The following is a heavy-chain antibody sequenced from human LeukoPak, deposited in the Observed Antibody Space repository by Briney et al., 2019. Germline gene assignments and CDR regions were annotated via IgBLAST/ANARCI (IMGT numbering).Heavy chain of an antibody. CDR2: FDPEDGET. Sequence: GASVKVSCKVSGYTLTELSMHWVRQAPGKGLEWMGGFDPEDGETIYAQKFQGRVTMTEDTSTDTAYMELSSLRSEDTAVYYCATGYYDSSGAYYYGMDVRGQGTTVTVSS. J-gene: IGHJ6*02. V-gene: IGHV1-24*01. CDR1: GYTLTELS. D-gene: IGHD3-22*01. CDR3: ATGYYDSSGAYYYGMDV.